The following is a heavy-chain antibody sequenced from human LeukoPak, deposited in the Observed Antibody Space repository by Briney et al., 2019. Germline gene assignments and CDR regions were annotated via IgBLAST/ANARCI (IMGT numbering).Heavy chain of an antibody. J-gene: IGHJ4*02. CDR2: IKSKTDGGTT. CDR3: TTDLWFGEVLFDY. V-gene: IGHV3-15*01. CDR1: GFTFSNAW. Sequence: RGSLRLSCAASGFTFSNAWMSWVRQAPGKGLEWVGRIKSKTDGGTTDFAAPVKGRFTISRDDSKNTLYLQMNSLKTEDTAVYYCTTDLWFGEVLFDYWGQGTLVTVSS. D-gene: IGHD3-10*01.